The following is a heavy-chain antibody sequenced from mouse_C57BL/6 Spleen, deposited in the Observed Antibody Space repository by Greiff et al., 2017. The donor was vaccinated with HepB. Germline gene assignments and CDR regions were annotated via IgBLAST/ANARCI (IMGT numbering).Heavy chain of an antibody. D-gene: IGHD5-1-1*01. Sequence: QVQLQQPGAELVKPGASVKLSCKASGYTFTSYWMHWVKQRPGQGLEWIGMIHPNSGSTNYNEKFKGKATLTGDKSSSTAYMQRSSLTSEDSAVYYSTIPEIRRTYDAMDYWGQGTSVTVSS. CDR3: TIPEIRRTYDAMDY. CDR2: IHPNSGST. V-gene: IGHV1-64*01. CDR1: GYTFTSYW. J-gene: IGHJ4*01.